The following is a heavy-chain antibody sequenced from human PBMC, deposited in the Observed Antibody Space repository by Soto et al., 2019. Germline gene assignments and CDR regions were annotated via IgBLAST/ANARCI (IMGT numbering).Heavy chain of an antibody. CDR2: MNPFSGNS. CDR1: GYTLTSYD. CDR3: TRGQGNH. V-gene: IGHV1-8*01. Sequence: GSGKVCYKASGYTLTSYDMYWVRQATGQGLEWMGWMNPFSGNSVYTQKFHDRVTMTRDTSINTAYMEMSGLRSEDTAVYYCTRGQGNHWGQGSLVTVSS. J-gene: IGHJ4*02.